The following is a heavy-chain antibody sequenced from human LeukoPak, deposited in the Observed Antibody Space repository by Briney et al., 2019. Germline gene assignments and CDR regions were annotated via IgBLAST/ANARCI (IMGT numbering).Heavy chain of an antibody. V-gene: IGHV3-23*01. CDR2: ISDSGGTT. J-gene: IGHJ3*02. CDR1: GFTFSTYA. D-gene: IGHD4-23*01. Sequence: GGSLRLSCAASGFTFSTYAMSWVRQAPGKGLEWVSVISDSGGTTYYADSVKGRFTTSRDNSKNTLYLQMNSLRAEDTAVYYCAKDSRTVSSVGALDIWGQGTMVTVSS. CDR3: AKDSRTVSSVGALDI.